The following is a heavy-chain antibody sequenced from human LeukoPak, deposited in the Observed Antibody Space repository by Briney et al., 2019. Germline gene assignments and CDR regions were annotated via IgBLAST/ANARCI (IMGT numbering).Heavy chain of an antibody. CDR2: IYYSGST. D-gene: IGHD3-3*01. CDR1: GGSISSGGYY. Sequence: PSETLSLTCTVSGGSISSGGYYWSWIRQHPGKGLEWIGYIYYSGSTYYNPSLKSRVTISVDTSKNQFSLKLSSVTAADTAVYYCARSLANLGYDFWSGYWLGMDVWGQGTTVTVSS. V-gene: IGHV4-31*03. J-gene: IGHJ6*02. CDR3: ARSLANLGYDFWSGYWLGMDV.